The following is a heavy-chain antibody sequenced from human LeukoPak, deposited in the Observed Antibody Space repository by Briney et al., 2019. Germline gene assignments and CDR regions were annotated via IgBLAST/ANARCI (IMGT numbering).Heavy chain of an antibody. J-gene: IGHJ4*02. V-gene: IGHV3-21*01. CDR2: ISSSSSYI. CDR3: APYCSSTSCAGGGYYFDY. Sequence: AGGSLRLSCAASRFTFSSYSMNWVRQAPGKGLEWVSSISSSSSYIYYADSVKGRFTISRDNAKNSLYLQMNSLRAEDTAVYYCAPYCSSTSCAGGGYYFDYWGQGTLVTVSS. D-gene: IGHD2-2*01. CDR1: RFTFSSYS.